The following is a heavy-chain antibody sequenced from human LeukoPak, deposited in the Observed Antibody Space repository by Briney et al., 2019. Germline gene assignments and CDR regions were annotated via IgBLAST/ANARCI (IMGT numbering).Heavy chain of an antibody. CDR1: GFTFSSHG. J-gene: IGHJ4*02. CDR2: ISSSGSTI. D-gene: IGHD2-15*01. V-gene: IGHV3-48*04. Sequence: GGTLRLSCVASGFTFSSHGMNWVRQAPGKGPEWVSYISSSGSTIYYADSVKGRFTISRDNAKNSLYLQMNSLRAEDTAVYYCARGEDIVVVVAATNDYWGQGTLVTVSS. CDR3: ARGEDIVVVVAATNDY.